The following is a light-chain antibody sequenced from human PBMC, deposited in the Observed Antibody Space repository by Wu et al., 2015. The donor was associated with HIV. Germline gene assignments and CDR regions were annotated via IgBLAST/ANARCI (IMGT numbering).Light chain of an antibody. CDR1: QSISSY. CDR3: QQANSSPLT. V-gene: IGKV1-39*01. CDR2: AAS. Sequence: DIQMTQSPSSLSASVGDRVTITRRASQSISSYLNWYQQKPGKAPKLLIYAASSLQSGVPSRFSGSGSGTDFTLTISSLQPEDFATYFCQQANSSPLTFGGGTKVELK. J-gene: IGKJ4*01.